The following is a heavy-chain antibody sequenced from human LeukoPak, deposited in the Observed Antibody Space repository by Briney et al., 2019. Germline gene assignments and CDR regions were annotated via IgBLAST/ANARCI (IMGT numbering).Heavy chain of an antibody. J-gene: IGHJ3*02. Sequence: SVKVSCKASGGTFSSYAMSWVRQAPGQGLEWMGGIIPIFGTANYAQKFQGRVTITADESTSTAYMELSSLRSEDTAVYYCASHYDSSGYYTPYHAFDIWGQGTMVTVSS. V-gene: IGHV1-69*01. CDR2: IIPIFGTA. CDR3: ASHYDSSGYYTPYHAFDI. D-gene: IGHD3-22*01. CDR1: GGTFSSYA.